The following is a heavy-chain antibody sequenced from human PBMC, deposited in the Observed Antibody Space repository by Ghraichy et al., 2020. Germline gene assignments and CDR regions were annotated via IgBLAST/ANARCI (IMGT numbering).Heavy chain of an antibody. J-gene: IGHJ4*02. Sequence: SCDVSGYSISSGYYWGWIRQPPGKGLEWIASIHHSGSTYYNPSLKSRVTISIDTSKNQFSLKVTSVSAADTAVYYCSREDARGPGTLVTVSS. V-gene: IGHV4-38-2*02. CDR1: GYSISSGYY. CDR2: IHHSGST. CDR3: SREDA.